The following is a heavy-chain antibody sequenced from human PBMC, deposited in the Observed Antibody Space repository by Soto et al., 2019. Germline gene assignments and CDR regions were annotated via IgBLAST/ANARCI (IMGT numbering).Heavy chain of an antibody. J-gene: IGHJ2*01. V-gene: IGHV1-69*02. CDR3: ARPYCSSTSCLNWYFDL. CDR2: IIPILGIA. D-gene: IGHD2-2*01. Sequence: QVQLVQSGAEVKKPGSSVKVSCKASAGTFSSYTISWVRQAPGQGLEWMGRIIPILGIANYAQKFQGRVTITADKSTSTAYMELSSLRSEDTAVYYCARPYCSSTSCLNWYFDLWGRGTLVTVSS. CDR1: AGTFSSYT.